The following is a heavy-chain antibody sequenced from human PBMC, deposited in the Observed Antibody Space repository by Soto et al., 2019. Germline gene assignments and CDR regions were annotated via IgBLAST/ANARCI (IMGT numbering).Heavy chain of an antibody. Sequence: EVQLVESGGGLVQPGGSQRLSCAASEFTFSGRSVHWVRQAPGKGLVWVSGIDKVGTDSTYADSVKGRITSSRDHAKNTVYLQMNSLRVEDTAVYYCARGWFGPDVWGKGTTVTVSS. J-gene: IGHJ6*03. CDR2: IDKVGTDS. D-gene: IGHD3-10*01. CDR3: ARGWFGPDV. V-gene: IGHV3-74*01. CDR1: EFTFSGRS.